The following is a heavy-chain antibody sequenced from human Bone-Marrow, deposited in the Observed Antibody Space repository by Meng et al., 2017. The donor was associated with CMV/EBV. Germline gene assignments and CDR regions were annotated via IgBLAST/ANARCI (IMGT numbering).Heavy chain of an antibody. Sequence: GESLKISCAASGFIFRSYGMHWVRQAPGKGLEWLAVIWYDGSNRYYGDSVKGRFTISRDNSKNTLYLQMNSLRAEDTAVYYCAKDSSSWYDPYYYYGMDVWGQGTTVTVSS. D-gene: IGHD6-13*01. CDR3: AKDSSSWYDPYYYYGMDV. J-gene: IGHJ6*02. CDR1: GFIFRSYG. V-gene: IGHV3-30*02. CDR2: IWYDGSNR.